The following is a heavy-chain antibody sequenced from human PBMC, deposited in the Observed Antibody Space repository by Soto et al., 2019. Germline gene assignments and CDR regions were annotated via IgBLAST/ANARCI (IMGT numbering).Heavy chain of an antibody. J-gene: IGHJ1*01. CDR1: GYSISNGYY. D-gene: IGHD2-21*02. V-gene: IGHV4-38-2*02. Sequence: SETLSLTCTVSGYSISNGYYWGWIRQSPEKGLEWIGTIYHSGSTYYNPSLKSRVTISVDRSKNQFSLKLSSVTAADTAVYYCARGGRRLLFSPSAEYFQHWGQGTLVTVSS. CDR3: ARGGRRLLFSPSAEYFQH. CDR2: IYHSGST.